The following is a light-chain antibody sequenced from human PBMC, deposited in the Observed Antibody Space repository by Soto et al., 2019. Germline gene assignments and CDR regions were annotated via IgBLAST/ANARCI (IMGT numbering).Light chain of an antibody. CDR3: QQGLT. J-gene: IGKJ4*01. Sequence: EIVLTQSPGTLSLSPGERATLSCRASQTVSSRFLAWYQQKPGQAPRLLIYGALSRATGIPDRFSGSGSGTDFTLTISRLEPEDFAVYYCQQGLTFGGGTKVDIK. CDR2: GAL. V-gene: IGKV3-20*01. CDR1: QTVSSRF.